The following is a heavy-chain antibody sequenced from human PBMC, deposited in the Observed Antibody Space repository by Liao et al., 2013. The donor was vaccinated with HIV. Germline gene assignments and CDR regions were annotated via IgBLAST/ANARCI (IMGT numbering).Heavy chain of an antibody. CDR1: GGSFSGYY. CDR2: INHSGST. Sequence: QVQLQQWGAGLLKPSETLSLTCAVYGGSFSGYYWSWIRQPPGKGLEWIGEINHSGSTNYNSSLESRVTISVDTSKNQFSLKLSSVTAADTAVYYCATSSLGSYYGYWWNAFDIWAKGQWSPSLQ. CDR3: ATSSLGSYYGYWWNAFDI. V-gene: IGHV4-34*01. D-gene: IGHD1-26*01. J-gene: IGHJ3*02.